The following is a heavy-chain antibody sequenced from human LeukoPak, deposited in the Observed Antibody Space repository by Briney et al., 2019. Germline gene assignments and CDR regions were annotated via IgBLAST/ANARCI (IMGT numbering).Heavy chain of an antibody. Sequence: GGSLRLSCAASGFTFSNYALHWVRQAPGKGLEYVSAISSSGGSTFYANCVKGRFTISRDNSKNTLYLHMGSLRAEDMAVYYCARVPFSQILTGFYPEGDDAFDIWGQGTMVTVSS. CDR2: ISSSGGST. J-gene: IGHJ3*02. D-gene: IGHD3-9*01. CDR3: ARVPFSQILTGFYPEGDDAFDI. CDR1: GFTFSNYA. V-gene: IGHV3-64*01.